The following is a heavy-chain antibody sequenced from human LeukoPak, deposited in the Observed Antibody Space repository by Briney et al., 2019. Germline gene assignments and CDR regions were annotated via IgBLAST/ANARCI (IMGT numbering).Heavy chain of an antibody. V-gene: IGHV4-59*01. CDR1: GGSISSYY. Sequence: PSETLSLTCTVSGGSISSYYWSWIRQPPGKGLEWIGYIYYSGSTNYNPSLKSRVTISVDTSKNQFSLKLSPVTAADTAVYYCARGPYDSSGYGYWGQGTLVTVSS. J-gene: IGHJ4*02. CDR3: ARGPYDSSGYGY. CDR2: IYYSGST. D-gene: IGHD3-22*01.